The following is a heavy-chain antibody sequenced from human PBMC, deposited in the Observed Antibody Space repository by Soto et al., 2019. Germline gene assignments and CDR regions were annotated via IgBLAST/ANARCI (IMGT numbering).Heavy chain of an antibody. D-gene: IGHD4-17*01. Sequence: GASVKVSCKASGGTFSSYAISWVRQAPGQGLEWMGGIIPIFGTANYAQKFQGRVTITADESTSTAYMELSSLRSEDTAVYYCARQLTVTPGLYYGMDVWGQGTTVTVSS. CDR3: ARQLTVTPGLYYGMDV. CDR2: IIPIFGTA. V-gene: IGHV1-69*13. CDR1: GGTFSSYA. J-gene: IGHJ6*02.